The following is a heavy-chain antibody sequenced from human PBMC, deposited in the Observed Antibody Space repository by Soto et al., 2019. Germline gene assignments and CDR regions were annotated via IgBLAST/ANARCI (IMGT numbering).Heavy chain of an antibody. CDR1: GYTFTSYG. J-gene: IGHJ6*02. D-gene: IGHD3-10*01. CDR2: ISAYNGNT. Sequence: VASVKVSCKASGYTFTSYGISWVRQAPGQGLEWMGWISAYNGNTNYAQKLQGRVTMTTDTSTSTAYMELRSLRSDDTAVYYCARIEEGYCSGSYLVYYYGMDVWGQGTTVTVSS. V-gene: IGHV1-18*04. CDR3: ARIEEGYCSGSYLVYYYGMDV.